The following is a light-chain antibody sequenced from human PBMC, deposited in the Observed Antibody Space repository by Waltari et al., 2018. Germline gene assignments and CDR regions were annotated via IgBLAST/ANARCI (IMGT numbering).Light chain of an antibody. J-gene: IGLJ3*02. CDR2: NHR. Sequence: SVLTQPPSASGTPGQRVTISCSGTSSNIGRNSVNWYQQVPGTAPTLLIYNHRRRPSGVPDRVAGSKSGTSASLDISGLQSEDEADYYCAAWDDSLNGVFGGGTKLTVL. CDR1: SSNIGRNS. CDR3: AAWDDSLNGV. V-gene: IGLV1-44*01.